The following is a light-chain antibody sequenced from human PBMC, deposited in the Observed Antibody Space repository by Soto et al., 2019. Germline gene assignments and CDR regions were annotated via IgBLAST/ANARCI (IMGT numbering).Light chain of an antibody. CDR2: KAS. V-gene: IGKV1-5*03. J-gene: IGKJ1*01. CDR1: QSISSW. Sequence: DIQMTQSPSTLSASVGXRVTITCRASQSISSWLAWYQQKPGKAPKLLIYKASSLESGVPSRFSGSGSGTEFTLTISSLQPDDFATYYCQQYNSYSPTWTFGQGTKVDIK. CDR3: QQYNSYSPTWT.